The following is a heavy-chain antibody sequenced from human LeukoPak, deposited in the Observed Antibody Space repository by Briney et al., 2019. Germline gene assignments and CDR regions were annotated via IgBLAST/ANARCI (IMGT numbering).Heavy chain of an antibody. J-gene: IGHJ3*02. V-gene: IGHV3-11*04. Sequence: GGSLRLSCAASGFTFSDYYMSWIRQAPGKGLEWVSYISSSGSTIYYADSVKGRFTISRDNSKNTLYLQMNSLRAEDTAVYYCAKGRAARQPYGAFDIWGQGTMVTVSS. D-gene: IGHD6-6*01. CDR1: GFTFSDYY. CDR2: ISSSGSTI. CDR3: AKGRAARQPYGAFDI.